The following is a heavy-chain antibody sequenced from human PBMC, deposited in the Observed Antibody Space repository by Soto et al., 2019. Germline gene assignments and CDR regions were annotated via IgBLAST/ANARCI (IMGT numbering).Heavy chain of an antibody. Sequence: GGSLRLSCAASGFTFSSYWMHWVRQAPGKGLVWVSRINSDGSSTSYADSVKGRFTISRDNAKNTLYLQMNSLRAEDTAGYYCAREYSYGQYDYWGQGTLVTVSS. V-gene: IGHV3-74*01. CDR2: INSDGSST. CDR1: GFTFSSYW. D-gene: IGHD5-18*01. CDR3: AREYSYGQYDY. J-gene: IGHJ4*02.